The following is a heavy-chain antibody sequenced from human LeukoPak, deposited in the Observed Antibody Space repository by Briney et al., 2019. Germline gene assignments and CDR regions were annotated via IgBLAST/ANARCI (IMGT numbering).Heavy chain of an antibody. CDR3: ARRAGESHYYYYYGMDV. CDR2: IYYSGST. Sequence: SETLSLTCTGSDGSISSYYWSWIRQPPGKGLEWIGSIYYSGSTYYNPSLKSRVTISVDTSKNQFSLKLSSVTAADTAVYYCARRAGESHYYYYYGMDVWGQGTTVTVSS. CDR1: DGSISSYY. J-gene: IGHJ6*02. V-gene: IGHV4-39*01.